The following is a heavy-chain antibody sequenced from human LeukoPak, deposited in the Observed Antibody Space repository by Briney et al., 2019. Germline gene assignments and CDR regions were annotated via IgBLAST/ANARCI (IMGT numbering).Heavy chain of an antibody. J-gene: IGHJ4*02. CDR2: ISYDGSNK. D-gene: IGHD6-13*01. Sequence: GGSLRLSCAASGFTFSSYGMHWVRQAPGKGLEGVAVISYDGSNKYYADSVKGRFTISRDNSKNTLYLQMNSLRAEDTAVYYCAKDTGQQLVRGYFDYWGQGTLVTVSS. CDR3: AKDTGQQLVRGYFDY. CDR1: GFTFSSYG. V-gene: IGHV3-30*18.